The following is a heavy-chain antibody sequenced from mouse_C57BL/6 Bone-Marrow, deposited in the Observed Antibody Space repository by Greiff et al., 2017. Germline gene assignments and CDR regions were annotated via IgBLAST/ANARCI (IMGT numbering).Heavy chain of an antibody. CDR1: GYTFTDYE. Sequence: VQLQQSGAELVRPGASVTLSCKASGYTFTDYEMHWVKQTPVHGLEWIGAIDPETGGTAYNQKFKGKAILTADKSSSTAYMELRSLTSEDSAVYYCTRDYYYGSPWYCDVWGTGTTVTVSS. CDR3: TRDYYYGSPWYCDV. CDR2: IDPETGGT. V-gene: IGHV1-15*01. J-gene: IGHJ1*03. D-gene: IGHD1-1*01.